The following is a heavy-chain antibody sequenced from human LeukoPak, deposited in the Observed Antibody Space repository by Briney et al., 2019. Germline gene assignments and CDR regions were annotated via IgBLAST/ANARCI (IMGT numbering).Heavy chain of an antibody. D-gene: IGHD2-2*02. V-gene: IGHV4-34*01. Sequence: SETLSLTCTVSGGSISSYYWSWIRQPPGKGLEWIGEINHSGSTNYNPSPKSRVTISVDTSKNQFSLKLSSVTAADTAVYYCARGRVTPMDIVVVPAAIRPFDYWGQGTLVTVSS. CDR2: INHSGST. J-gene: IGHJ4*02. CDR1: GGSISSYY. CDR3: ARGRVTPMDIVVVPAAIRPFDY.